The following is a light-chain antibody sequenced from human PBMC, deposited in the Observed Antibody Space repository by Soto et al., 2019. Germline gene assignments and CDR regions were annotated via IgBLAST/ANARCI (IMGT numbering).Light chain of an antibody. CDR1: QSVSSY. CDR2: DAS. Sequence: EIVLTQSPATLSLSPGERATLSCRASQSVSSYLAWYQQKPGQAPRLLIYDASHRATGIPARFSGSGSGTDFTLTISSLVPEDFAVYYCQQRSNWPLTFGGGTTVEIK. CDR3: QQRSNWPLT. J-gene: IGKJ4*01. V-gene: IGKV3-11*01.